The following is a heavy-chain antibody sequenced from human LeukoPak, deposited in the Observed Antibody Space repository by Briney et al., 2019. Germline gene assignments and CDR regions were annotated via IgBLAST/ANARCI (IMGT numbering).Heavy chain of an antibody. CDR2: ISGYNGNT. CDR3: ARYNDWDGNPDY. J-gene: IGHJ4*02. D-gene: IGHD1-1*01. V-gene: IGHV1-18*01. CDR1: RYTFSSYG. Sequence: ASVKVSCKASRYTFSSYGISWVRQAPGQGLEWMGWISGYNGNTKYVQNLQGRVTMTTDTSTRTAYMELTSLRSDDTAVYYCARYNDWDGNPDYWGQGTLVTVSS.